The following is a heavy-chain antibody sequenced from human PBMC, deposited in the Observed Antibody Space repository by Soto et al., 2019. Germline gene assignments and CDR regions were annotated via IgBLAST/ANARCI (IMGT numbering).Heavy chain of an antibody. CDR3: ARRVDYDILTGKNRVQYYYGMDV. Sequence: PSETLSLTCAVYGESFSGYYWNWIRQPPGKGLEWIGKINHSGSTYYNPSLKSRVTISVDTSKNQFSLKLSSVTAADTAVYYCARRVDYDILTGKNRVQYYYGMDVWGQGTTVTVSS. CDR1: GESFSGYY. CDR2: INHSGST. V-gene: IGHV4-34*01. J-gene: IGHJ6*02. D-gene: IGHD3-9*01.